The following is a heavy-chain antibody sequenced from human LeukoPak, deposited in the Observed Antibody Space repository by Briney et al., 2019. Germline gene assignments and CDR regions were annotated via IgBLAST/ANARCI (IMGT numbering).Heavy chain of an antibody. J-gene: IGHJ4*02. Sequence: GGSLRLSCAASGITFSTSGMHWVRQAPGKGLEWVAFIWSDGSNKYHADSVKGRFTISRDNSKDTLYLQMNSLRAEDTAVYYCARDKGTTCIDNWGQGALVTVSS. V-gene: IGHV3-33*01. CDR1: GITFSTSG. CDR2: IWSDGSNK. CDR3: ARDKGTTCIDN. D-gene: IGHD4-17*01.